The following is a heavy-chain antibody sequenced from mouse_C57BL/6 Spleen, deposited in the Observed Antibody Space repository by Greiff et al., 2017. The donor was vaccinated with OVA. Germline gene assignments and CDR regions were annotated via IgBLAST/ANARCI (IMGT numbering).Heavy chain of an antibody. V-gene: IGHV1-39*01. CDR1: GYSFTDYN. Sequence: VQLKESGPELVKPGASVTLSCKASGYSFTDYNMHWVKQTHGKSLEWIGVINPNYGTTSYNQKFKGKAILTVDKSSSTADMQINSLTTEDTAVDYCARRGDYGNSWFDYWGQGTMVTVSA. J-gene: IGHJ3*01. CDR2: INPNYGTT. CDR3: ARRGDYGNSWFDY. D-gene: IGHD2-1*01.